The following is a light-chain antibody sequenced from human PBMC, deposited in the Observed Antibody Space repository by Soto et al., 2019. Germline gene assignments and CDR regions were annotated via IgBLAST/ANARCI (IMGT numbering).Light chain of an antibody. CDR1: SSDLGTYNY. V-gene: IGLV2-14*03. CDR3: SSYISSITLAV. CDR2: EVS. Sequence: QSALTQPASVSGSPGQSITISCTGTSSDLGTYNYVSWYQQHPGKAPKLMIYEVSNRPSGVSNRFSGSKSGNTASLTISGLQADDEADYYCSSYISSITLAVFGGGTKLTVL. J-gene: IGLJ3*02.